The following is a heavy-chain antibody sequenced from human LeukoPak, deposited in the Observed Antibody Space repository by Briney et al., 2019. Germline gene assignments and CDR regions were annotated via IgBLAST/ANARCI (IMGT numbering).Heavy chain of an antibody. J-gene: IGHJ6*03. CDR1: GFTFSSYA. CDR3: AKASRYSSSWYGSYYYYYMDV. Sequence: PGGSLRLSCAASGFTFSSYAMSWVRQAPGKGLEWVSAISGSGGSTYYADSVKGRLTISRDNSKNTLYLQMNSLRAEDTAVYYCAKASRYSSSWYGSYYYYYMDVWGKGTTVTVSS. D-gene: IGHD6-13*01. CDR2: ISGSGGST. V-gene: IGHV3-23*01.